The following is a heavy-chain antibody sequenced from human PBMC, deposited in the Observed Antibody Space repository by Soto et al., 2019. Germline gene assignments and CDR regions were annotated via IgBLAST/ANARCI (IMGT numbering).Heavy chain of an antibody. V-gene: IGHV4-61*01. CDR3: ARGATVTQYDY. J-gene: IGHJ4*02. CDR1: GVSVSSGSFY. Sequence: SETLSLTCTVSGVSVSSGSFYWAWIRQPPGKGLEWIGFGSYSGTTNYKPSLKSRVTISVDTSRSQISLKVSSLTAADTAVYYCARGATVTQYDYWGQGTLVTVSS. CDR2: GSYSGTT. D-gene: IGHD4-17*01.